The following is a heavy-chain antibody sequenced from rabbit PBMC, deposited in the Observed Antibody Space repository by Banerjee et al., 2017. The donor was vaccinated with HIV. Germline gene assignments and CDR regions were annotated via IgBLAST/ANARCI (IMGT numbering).Heavy chain of an antibody. CDR1: GFSFSSNYN. V-gene: IGHV1S45*01. J-gene: IGHJ3*01. Sequence: QEQLEESGGDLVQLEGSLTLTCTASGFSFSSNYNMCWVRQAPGKGLEWITCIDGGSSGSTYYANWAKGRFTISKTSSTTVTLQMTSLTAADTATYFCARDLAGVIGWNFGLWGQGTLVTVS. CDR2: IDGGSSGST. CDR3: ARDLAGVIGWNFGL. D-gene: IGHD4-1*01.